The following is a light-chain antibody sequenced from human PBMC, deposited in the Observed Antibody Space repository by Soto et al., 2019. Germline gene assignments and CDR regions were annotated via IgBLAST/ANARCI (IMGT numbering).Light chain of an antibody. CDR2: GAS. CDR1: QSVPHNN. Sequence: EIVLTQSPGTMSFSTGERLTLACRASQSVPHNNLAWFQQKPGQAPRLLIHGASTRAVCIPVRFSGGGSGTDFTLSIIILAPDYFAVYYCHQYGNGAYSFGQGTKLEMK. J-gene: IGKJ2*01. CDR3: HQYGNGAYS. V-gene: IGKV3-20*01.